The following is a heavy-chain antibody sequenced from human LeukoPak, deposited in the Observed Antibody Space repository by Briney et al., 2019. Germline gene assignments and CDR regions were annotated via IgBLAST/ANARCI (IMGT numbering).Heavy chain of an antibody. CDR1: GDSISSDNYY. Sequence: SQTLSLTCTVSGDSISSDNYYWSWIRQPAGKGLEWIGYIYYSGSTNYNPSLKSRVTISVDTSKNQFSLKLSSVTAADTAVYYCASGYSYGFDYWGQGTLVTVSS. CDR2: IYYSGST. CDR3: ASGYSYGFDY. V-gene: IGHV4-61*10. D-gene: IGHD5-18*01. J-gene: IGHJ4*02.